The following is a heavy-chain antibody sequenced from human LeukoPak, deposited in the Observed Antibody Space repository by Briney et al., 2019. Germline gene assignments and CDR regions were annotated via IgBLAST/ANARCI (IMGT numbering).Heavy chain of an antibody. CDR3: ACLSSNGRRAFDI. J-gene: IGHJ3*02. D-gene: IGHD2-8*01. CDR2: INYRGNT. CDR1: GGSISSYY. V-gene: IGHV4-59*08. Sequence: TETLSLTCTVSGGSISSYYWTWIRQPPGKGLEWVGYINYRGNTNHNPSLTGRVTISVDMSKSQFSLKLSSVPAADTAVYYCACLSSNGRRAFDIWGQGTMVTVS.